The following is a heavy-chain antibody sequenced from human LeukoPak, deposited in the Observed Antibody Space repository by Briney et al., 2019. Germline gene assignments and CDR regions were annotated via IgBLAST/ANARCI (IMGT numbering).Heavy chain of an antibody. CDR1: NGSISSSSYY. Sequence: SETQSLTCIVSNGSISSSSYYWGWIRQPPGKGLEWIGSLYYSGSTYYNPSLKTRVTISVDTSKSQFSLKLDSVTAADTAVYYCVRLPDYYYYYMDIWGRGTSVTVSS. D-gene: IGHD1-14*01. J-gene: IGHJ6*03. V-gene: IGHV4-39*01. CDR2: LYYSGST. CDR3: VRLPDYYYYYMDI.